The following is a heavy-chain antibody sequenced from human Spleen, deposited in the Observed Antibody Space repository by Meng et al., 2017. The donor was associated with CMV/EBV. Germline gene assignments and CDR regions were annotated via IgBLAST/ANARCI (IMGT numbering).Heavy chain of an antibody. V-gene: IGHV3-21*01. D-gene: IGHD2-21*02. CDR2: ISSSSSYI. CDR1: GFTFSSYS. CDR3: ARGPVVTAIFSFDY. Sequence: EVQLVESGGGLVKPGGSLRLSWSASGFTFSSYSMNWVRQAPGKGLEWVSSISSSSSYIYYADSVKGRFTISRDNAKNSLYLQMNSLRAEDTAVYYCARGPVVTAIFSFDYWGQGTLVTVS. J-gene: IGHJ4*02.